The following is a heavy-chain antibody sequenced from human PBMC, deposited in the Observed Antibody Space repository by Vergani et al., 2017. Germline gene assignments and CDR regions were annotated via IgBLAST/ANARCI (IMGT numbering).Heavy chain of an antibody. CDR2: IKSTFDRGTA. CDR1: GFSFRNAG. CDR3: TTDPQYCGDCSCYWLRDHHYYGMDV. J-gene: IGHJ6*02. V-gene: IGHV3-15*07. Sequence: EVQLVESGGGIVKPGGSLRLSCVASGFSFRNAGMNWVRRTPGKGLEWVGRIKSTFDRGTADYAAAVKGRFTISRDDSKNTLLLQMNVLKTEDIGVYYCTTDPQYCGDCSCYWLRDHHYYGMDVWGQGTTVTVSS. D-gene: IGHD2-21*01.